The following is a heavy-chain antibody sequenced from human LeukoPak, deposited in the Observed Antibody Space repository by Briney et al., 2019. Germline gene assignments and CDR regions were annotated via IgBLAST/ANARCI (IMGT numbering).Heavy chain of an antibody. J-gene: IGHJ6*02. V-gene: IGHV3-23*01. CDR2: ISGSGTST. CDR3: AKTATRVRGYGMDV. CDR1: GFTFSSYA. D-gene: IGHD2-21*02. Sequence: AGGSPRLSCAASGFTFSSYAMTWVRQAPGKGLEWVSGISGSGTSTYYADSVKGRFIISRDNSKNTLYLQMNSLRHEDTAVYYCAKTATRVRGYGMDVWGQGTTVTVSS.